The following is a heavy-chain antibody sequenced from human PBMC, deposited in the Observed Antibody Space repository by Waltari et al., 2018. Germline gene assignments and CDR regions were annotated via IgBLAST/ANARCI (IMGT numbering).Heavy chain of an antibody. Sequence: EVQLVESGGGLVRPGGSLRLSCAASGFTFGYYTLKCVRQAPGKGPEWISFITSDGTHTTYADSVRGRFTISRDNAKNSLFLQINSLRADDTAVYYCARDRRPTLILGSGAFDIWGQGIKVNVSS. D-gene: IGHD3-22*01. CDR1: GFTFGYYT. CDR3: ARDRRPTLILGSGAFDI. CDR2: ITSDGTHT. V-gene: IGHV3-21*01. J-gene: IGHJ3*02.